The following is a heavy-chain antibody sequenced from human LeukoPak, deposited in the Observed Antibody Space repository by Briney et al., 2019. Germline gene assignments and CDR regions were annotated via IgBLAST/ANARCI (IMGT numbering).Heavy chain of an antibody. CDR1: GGSISSYY. J-gene: IGHJ4*02. CDR3: AREGGSYRPLDY. D-gene: IGHD3-16*02. Sequence: SETLSLTCTVSGGSISSYYWSWIRQPPGKGLEWIGEVNLQGGTNYNPSLLRRVAISVDTSANHVSLQMTSVTAADTAVYYCAREGGSYRPLDYSGQGTLATVSS. V-gene: IGHV4-59*12. CDR2: VNLQGGT.